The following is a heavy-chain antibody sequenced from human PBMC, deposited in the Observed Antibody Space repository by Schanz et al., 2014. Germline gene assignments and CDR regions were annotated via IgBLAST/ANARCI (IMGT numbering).Heavy chain of an antibody. CDR1: GFTFSSYW. Sequence: EVQLVESGGELVQPGGSLRLSCAASGFTFSSYWMHWVRQVPGKGPVWVSRINGDGRSTLYAHSVQGRFTISRDNSKNTLTLQINSLRAGHTAVYYGAKELRPGTERPRGNFDYWGQGTLVTVSS. J-gene: IGHJ4*02. CDR3: AKELRPGTERPRGNFDY. D-gene: IGHD1-7*01. V-gene: IGHV3-74*01. CDR2: INGDGRST.